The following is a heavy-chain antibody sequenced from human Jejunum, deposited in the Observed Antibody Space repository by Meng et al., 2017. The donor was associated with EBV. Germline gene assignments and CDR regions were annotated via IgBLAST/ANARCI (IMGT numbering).Heavy chain of an antibody. V-gene: IGHV1-2*06. D-gene: IGHD3-16*01. CDR3: AREGLVGDLRYFDL. CDR1: AYTFAGYY. CDR2: INPNSGGA. Sequence: QGQLVQSGAEVKKPGASVKVSCKASAYTFAGYYMHWVQQAPGQGLEWMGRINPNSGGANYAQKFQGKVTMTRDTSISTAYMELSRLRSDDTAVYYCAREGLVGDLRYFDLWGRGTLVTVSS. J-gene: IGHJ2*01.